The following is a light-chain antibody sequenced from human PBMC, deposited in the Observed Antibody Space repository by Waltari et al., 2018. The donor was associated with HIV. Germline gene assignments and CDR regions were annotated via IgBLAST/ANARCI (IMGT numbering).Light chain of an antibody. V-gene: IGLV2-14*03. CDR3: SSYTSSSTFDV. CDR2: DVS. Sequence: QSALTQPASVSGSPGQSITISCTGTSSDVGGYNYVSWYQQHPGKAPKLMIYDVSYRPSGCSNRFSGSESGNTASLTISGLQAEYEAEYYCSSYTSSSTFDVFGTGTKVTVL. J-gene: IGLJ1*01. CDR1: SSDVGGYNY.